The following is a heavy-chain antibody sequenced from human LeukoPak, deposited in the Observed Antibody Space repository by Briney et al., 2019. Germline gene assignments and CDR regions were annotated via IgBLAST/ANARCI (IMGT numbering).Heavy chain of an antibody. V-gene: IGHV3-74*01. CDR3: ARGPRITMVRGVMDYYYRMDV. Sequence: GGSLRLSCAASGLTFSNHWMHWVRQAPGKGLVWVSRIDGDGSGTSYADSVKGRFTISRDNAKNTSYLQMDSLRAEDSAVYYCARGPRITMVRGVMDYYYRMDVWGQGTTVTVSS. J-gene: IGHJ6*02. D-gene: IGHD3-10*01. CDR1: GLTFSNHW. CDR2: IDGDGSGT.